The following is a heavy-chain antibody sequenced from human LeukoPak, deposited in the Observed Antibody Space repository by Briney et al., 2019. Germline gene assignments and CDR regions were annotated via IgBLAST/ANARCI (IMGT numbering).Heavy chain of an antibody. J-gene: IGHJ4*02. CDR1: GFTFSDYA. CDR3: ARESPTFDS. V-gene: IGHV3-23*01. CDR2: VSGDSESK. Sequence: LTGGSLRLSCVASGFTFSDYAMAWVCQASGKGLEWVSVVSGDSESKYYTESVKGRFTISRANSKNTLYLQMDSLRAEDMAVYYCARESPTFDSWGQGTLVTVSS.